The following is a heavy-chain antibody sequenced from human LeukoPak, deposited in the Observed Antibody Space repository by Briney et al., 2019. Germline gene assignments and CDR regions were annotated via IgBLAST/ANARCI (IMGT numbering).Heavy chain of an antibody. D-gene: IGHD3-10*01. CDR1: GGSISSSSYY. Sequence: PSETLSLTCTVSGGSISSSSYYWGWIRQPPGKGLEWSGSIYYSGSTYYNPSLKSRVTISVDTSKNQFSLKLSSVTAADTAVYYCGALLYYYGSGSFDYWGQGTLVTVSS. V-gene: IGHV4-39*01. CDR3: GALLYYYGSGSFDY. CDR2: IYYSGST. J-gene: IGHJ4*02.